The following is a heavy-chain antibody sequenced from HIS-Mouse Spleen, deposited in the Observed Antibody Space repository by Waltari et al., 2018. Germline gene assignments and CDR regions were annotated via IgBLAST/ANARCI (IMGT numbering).Heavy chain of an antibody. CDR1: GGSISSSSYY. CDR2: IYYSGRT. CDR3: AREIPYSSSWYDWYFDL. V-gene: IGHV4-39*07. J-gene: IGHJ2*01. Sequence: QLQLQESGPGLVKPSETLSLTCTVSGGSISSSSYYWGWIRQPPGKGLEWIGSIYYSGRTYNSTSLKSRVTISVDTSKNQFSLKLSSVTAADTAVYYCAREIPYSSSWYDWYFDLWGRGTLVTVSS. D-gene: IGHD6-13*01.